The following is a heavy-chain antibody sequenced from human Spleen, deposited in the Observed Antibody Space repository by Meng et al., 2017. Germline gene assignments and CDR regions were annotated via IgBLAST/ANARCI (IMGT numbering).Heavy chain of an antibody. CDR1: GFIFSDYY. CDR2: MSSSGSTI. CDR3: ARQNLTMSVELDP. Sequence: GESLKISCAASGFIFSDYYMSWLRQAPGKGLEWVSDMSSSGSTIYYADSVKGRFTISRDNARNSLYLHMDSLSAEDTAVYYFARQNLTMSVELDPWGQGTLVTVSS. V-gene: IGHV3-11*01. J-gene: IGHJ5*02. D-gene: IGHD3-22*01.